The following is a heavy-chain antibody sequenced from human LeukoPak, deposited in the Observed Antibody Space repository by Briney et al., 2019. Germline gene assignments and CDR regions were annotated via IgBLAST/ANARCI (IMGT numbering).Heavy chain of an antibody. CDR3: ARLALQEVGATQTYYLDY. V-gene: IGHV4-30-4*07. CDR1: GGSISSGGYS. J-gene: IGHJ4*02. Sequence: PSETLSLTCAVSGGSISSGGYSWSWIRQPPGKGLEWIGYIYYSGSTYYNPSLKSRVTISVDTSKNQFSLKLSSVTAADTAVYYCARLALQEVGATQTYYLDYWGQGTLVTVSS. D-gene: IGHD1-26*01. CDR2: IYYSGST.